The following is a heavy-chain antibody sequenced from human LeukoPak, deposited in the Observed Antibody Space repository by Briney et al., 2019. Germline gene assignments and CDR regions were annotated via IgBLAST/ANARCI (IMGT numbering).Heavy chain of an antibody. V-gene: IGHV3-30*18. D-gene: IGHD3-3*01. J-gene: IGHJ4*02. CDR3: AEDSRVITIFGTPQY. CDR2: ISYDGNNK. CDR1: GFTFSSFG. Sequence: GGSLRLSCAASGFTFSSFGMHWVRQAPGKGLEWVAVISYDGNNKYYADSVKGRFTISRDNSKNTLYLQMNSLRAEDTAVYYCAEDSRVITIFGTPQYWGQGTLVAVSS.